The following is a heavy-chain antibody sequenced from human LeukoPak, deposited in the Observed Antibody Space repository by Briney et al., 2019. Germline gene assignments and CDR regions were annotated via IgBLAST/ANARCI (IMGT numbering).Heavy chain of an antibody. CDR2: ISYDGSNK. J-gene: IGHJ4*02. CDR3: ARDHGSGSYFGY. V-gene: IGHV3-30-3*01. D-gene: IGHD3-10*01. CDR1: GFTFSTYA. Sequence: GGSLRLSCAASGFTFSTYAMSWVRQAPGKGLGWVAVISYDGSNKYYADSVKGRFTISRDNAKNSLYLQMNSLRAEDTAVYYCARDHGSGSYFGYWGRGTLVTVSS.